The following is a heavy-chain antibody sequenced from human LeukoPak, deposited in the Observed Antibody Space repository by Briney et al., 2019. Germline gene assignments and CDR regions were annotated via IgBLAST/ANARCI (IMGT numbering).Heavy chain of an antibody. CDR3: WYSGSYGDAFDI. CDR1: GYTFTSYA. J-gene: IGHJ3*02. Sequence: GASVKVSCKASGYTFTSYAMHWVRQAPGQRLEWMGWINAGNGNTKYSQKFQGRVTITRDTSASTAYMELSSLRSEDTAVYYCWYSGSYGDAFDIWGQGTMVTVSS. CDR2: INAGNGNT. V-gene: IGHV1-3*01. D-gene: IGHD1-26*01.